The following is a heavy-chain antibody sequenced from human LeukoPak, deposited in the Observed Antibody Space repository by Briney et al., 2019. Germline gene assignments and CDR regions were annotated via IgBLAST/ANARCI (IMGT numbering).Heavy chain of an antibody. CDR2: IIPIFGTA. V-gene: IGHV1-69*13. J-gene: IGHJ3*02. CDR1: GGTFSSYA. Sequence: ASVKVSCKASGGTFSSYAISWVRQAPGQGLEWMGGIIPIFGTANYAQKFQGRVTITADESTSTAYMELSSLRSEDTAVYYCARRPLYQLLEGGAFDIWGQGTMVTVSS. CDR3: ARRPLYQLLEGGAFDI. D-gene: IGHD2-2*01.